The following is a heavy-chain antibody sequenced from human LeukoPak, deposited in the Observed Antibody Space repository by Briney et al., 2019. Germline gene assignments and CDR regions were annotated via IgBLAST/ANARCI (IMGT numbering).Heavy chain of an antibody. D-gene: IGHD1-26*01. CDR2: IYTSGST. CDR1: GGSISSYY. CDR3: ARDRRRDRLHAFDI. V-gene: IGHV4-4*07. Sequence: PSETLSLTCTVSGGSISSYYWNWIRQPAGKGLEWIGRIYTSGSTNYNPSLKSRLTISLDASKNQFSLKLSSVTAADTAVYYCARDRRRDRLHAFDIWGQGTMVTVSS. J-gene: IGHJ3*02.